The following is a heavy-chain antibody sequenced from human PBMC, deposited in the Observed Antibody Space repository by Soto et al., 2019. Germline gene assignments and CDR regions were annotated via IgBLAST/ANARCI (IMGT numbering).Heavy chain of an antibody. V-gene: IGHV1-2*02. D-gene: IGHD3-3*01. J-gene: IGHJ6*02. Sequence: VASVKVSCKASGYTFTGYYMHWVRQAPGQGLEWMGWVNPNSGGTNYAQKFQGRVTMTRDMSVSTAYMELSRLRSDDTAVYYCATPAGELRFLEWSPYGMDVWGQGTTVTVSS. CDR1: GYTFTGYY. CDR2: VNPNSGGT. CDR3: ATPAGELRFLEWSPYGMDV.